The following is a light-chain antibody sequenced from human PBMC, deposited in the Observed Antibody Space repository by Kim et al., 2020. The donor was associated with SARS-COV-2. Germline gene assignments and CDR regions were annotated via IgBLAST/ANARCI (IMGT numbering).Light chain of an antibody. CDR1: SLRGYH. CDR2: GKN. J-gene: IGLJ2*01. V-gene: IGLV3-19*01. Sequence: SSELTQDPAVSVALGQTVRITCQGDSLRGYHATWYQQKPGQAPVLVIYGKNNRPSGIPDRFSGSRSGNTASLTITGAQAEDEADYYCNSRDSSGNHVVFGGGTKLTVL. CDR3: NSRDSSGNHVV.